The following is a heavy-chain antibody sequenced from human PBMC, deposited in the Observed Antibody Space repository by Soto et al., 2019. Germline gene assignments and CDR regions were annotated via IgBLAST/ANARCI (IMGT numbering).Heavy chain of an antibody. D-gene: IGHD6-13*01. CDR3: AKESSWYWFDP. V-gene: IGHV3-30*18. CDR2: ISYDGSNK. Sequence: VPLVESGGGVVQPGRSLRLSCAASGFTFSSYAMHWVRQAPGKGLEWVAVISYDGSNKYYADSVKGRFTISRDNSKNTLYLQMNSLRAEDTAVYYCAKESSWYWFDPWGQGTLVTVSS. J-gene: IGHJ5*02. CDR1: GFTFSSYA.